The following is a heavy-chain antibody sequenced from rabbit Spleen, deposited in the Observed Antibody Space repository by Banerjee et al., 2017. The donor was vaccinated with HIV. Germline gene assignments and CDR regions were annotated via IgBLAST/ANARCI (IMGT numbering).Heavy chain of an antibody. CDR3: ARDTGSSFSSYGMDL. V-gene: IGHV1S45*01. J-gene: IGHJ6*01. CDR2: IYGDRSGST. Sequence: QEQLVEYGGDLVQPEGSLTLTCKASGFSFSNKAVMCWVRQAPGKGLECIACIYGDRSGSTYYANWAKGRFTISKTSSTTVTLQMTSLTVADTATYFCARDTGSSFSSYGMDLWGPGTLVTVS. CDR1: GFSFSNKAV. D-gene: IGHD8-1*01.